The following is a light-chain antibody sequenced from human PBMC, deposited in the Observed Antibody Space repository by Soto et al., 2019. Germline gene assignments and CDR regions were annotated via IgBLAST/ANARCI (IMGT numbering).Light chain of an antibody. CDR2: EDS. V-gene: IGLV2-14*01. Sequence: QSALTQPASVSGSPGQSITFSCTGTSSDIGTYNYVSWYQQHPGKVPTLMIYEDSNRRAGVSNRFSGSKSGNTATLAISGIQAEDEADYYCSSYTASSTQVFGGGTKLTV. J-gene: IGLJ3*02. CDR3: SSYTASSTQV. CDR1: SSDIGTYNY.